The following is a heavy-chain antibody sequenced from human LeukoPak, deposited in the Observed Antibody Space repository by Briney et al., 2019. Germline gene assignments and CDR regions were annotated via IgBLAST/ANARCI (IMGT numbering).Heavy chain of an antibody. CDR2: ICSSSSYI. CDR1: GFTFSSYS. J-gene: IGHJ6*02. Sequence: PGGSLRLSCVASGFTFSSYSMNWVRQAPGKGLEWVSPICSSSSYIYYADSVKRRFTISRDNAKNSLYLQMNSLRAEDTAVYYWARDSIAVAVWGQGTTVTVSS. D-gene: IGHD6-19*01. V-gene: IGHV3-21*01. CDR3: ARDSIAVAV.